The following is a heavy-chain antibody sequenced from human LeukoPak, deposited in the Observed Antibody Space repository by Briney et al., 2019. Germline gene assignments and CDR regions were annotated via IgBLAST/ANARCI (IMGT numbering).Heavy chain of an antibody. Sequence: PSETLSLTCTVSGGSIIDYHWSWLRRSPGKGLEWIGYINYSGSTNSNPSLKSRVSLSLDTSNNQCSLKLSSVTAADTAVYYCARGLSGNYRYFFDNWGQGTLVTVST. CDR3: ARGLSGNYRYFFDN. CDR1: GGSIIDYH. D-gene: IGHD1-26*01. CDR2: INYSGST. J-gene: IGHJ4*02. V-gene: IGHV4-59*01.